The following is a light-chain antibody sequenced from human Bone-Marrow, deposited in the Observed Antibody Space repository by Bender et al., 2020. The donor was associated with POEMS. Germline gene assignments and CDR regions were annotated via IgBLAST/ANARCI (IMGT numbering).Light chain of an antibody. CDR3: CSYPGNYV. CDR2: EVS. Sequence: QSALTQPASVSGSPGQSITISCTGTSSDVGSYNLVSWYQQHPGKAPKLMIYEVSKRPSGVSNRFSGSKSGNTASLTISGLQAEDEADYYCCSYPGNYVFGTGTKVTVL. J-gene: IGLJ1*01. V-gene: IGLV2-23*02. CDR1: SSDVGSYNL.